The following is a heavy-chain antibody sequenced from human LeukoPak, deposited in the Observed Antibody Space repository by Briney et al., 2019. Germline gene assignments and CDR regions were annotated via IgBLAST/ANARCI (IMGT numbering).Heavy chain of an antibody. D-gene: IGHD3-16*02. CDR1: GFTFSNYA. CDR2: IHGGGDVT. Sequence: GGSLRLSCAASGFTFSNYAMNWVRQAPEKGLEWVSTIHGGGDVTYYADSEKGRFTISRDNSRNTLYLQMNSPRAEDTAVYYCAKALSSSFYYFDLGGRGTLVTVSS. CDR3: AKALSSSFYYFDL. J-gene: IGHJ2*01. V-gene: IGHV3-23*01.